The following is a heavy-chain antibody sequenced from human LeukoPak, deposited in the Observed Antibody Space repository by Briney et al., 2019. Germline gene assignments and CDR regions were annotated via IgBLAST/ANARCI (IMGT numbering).Heavy chain of an antibody. Sequence: PSETLSLTCTVSGGSISSYYWSWIRQPPGKGLEWIGYIYYSGSTNYNPSLKSRVTISVDTSKNQFSLKLSSVTAADTAVYYCARAPPMYSSSWYLDYWGQGTLVTVSS. CDR1: GGSISSYY. CDR2: IYYSGST. J-gene: IGHJ4*02. CDR3: ARAPPMYSSSWYLDY. V-gene: IGHV4-59*01. D-gene: IGHD6-13*01.